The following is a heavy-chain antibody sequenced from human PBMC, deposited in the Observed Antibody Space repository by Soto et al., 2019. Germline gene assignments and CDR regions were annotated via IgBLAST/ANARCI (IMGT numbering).Heavy chain of an antibody. Sequence: QVQLVESGGGEVQPGRSLRLSCAASGFTFITYGMHWVRQAPGKGLEWVAIIWSDGSKKYYADSVKGRFTISRDNSKNTLYLQMNSLRAEDTAVYYCATDLVLAAGTGVYWGQGTLVTVSS. J-gene: IGHJ4*02. CDR2: IWSDGSKK. D-gene: IGHD6-13*01. CDR1: GFTFITYG. CDR3: ATDLVLAAGTGVY. V-gene: IGHV3-33*01.